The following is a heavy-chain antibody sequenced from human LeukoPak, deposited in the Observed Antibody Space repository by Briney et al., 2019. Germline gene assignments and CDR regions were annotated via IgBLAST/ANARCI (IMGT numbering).Heavy chain of an antibody. J-gene: IGHJ5*02. V-gene: IGHV4-59*08. CDR2: INHSGST. D-gene: IGHD6-13*01. CDR1: GGSISSYY. CDR3: ARTPLGDSSWVS. Sequence: SETLSLTCTVSGGSISSYYWSWIRQPPGKGLEWIGEINHSGSTNYNPSLKSRVTISVDTSKNQFSLKLSSVTAADTAVYYCARTPLGDSSWVSWGQGTLVTVSS.